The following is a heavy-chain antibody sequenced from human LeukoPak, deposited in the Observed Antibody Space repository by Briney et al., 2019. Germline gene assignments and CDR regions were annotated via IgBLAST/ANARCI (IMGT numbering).Heavy chain of an antibody. CDR1: GGSITNTNY. CDR3: AREGGPYRPLDY. Sequence: SETLSLTCGVSGGSITNTNYWTWVRQPPGKGLEWIGEVNLQGSTNYNPSLMGRVAISVDKSENHISHQLTSVTAADTAVYYCAREGGPYRPLDYSGQGTLVTVSS. CDR2: VNLQGST. V-gene: IGHV4-4*02. J-gene: IGHJ4*02.